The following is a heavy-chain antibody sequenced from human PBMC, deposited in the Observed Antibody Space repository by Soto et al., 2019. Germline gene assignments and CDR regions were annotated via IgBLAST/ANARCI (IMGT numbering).Heavy chain of an antibody. CDR2: IYYSGST. V-gene: IGHV4-31*03. CDR3: ARYCSGGSCYAGGWFDP. CDR1: GGSISSGGYY. J-gene: IGHJ5*02. Sequence: TLSLTCTVSGGSISSGGYYWSWIRQHPGKGLEWIGYIYYSGSTYYNPSLKSRVTISVDTSKNQFSLKLSSVTAADTAVYYCARYCSGGSCYAGGWFDPWGQGTLVTVSS. D-gene: IGHD2-15*01.